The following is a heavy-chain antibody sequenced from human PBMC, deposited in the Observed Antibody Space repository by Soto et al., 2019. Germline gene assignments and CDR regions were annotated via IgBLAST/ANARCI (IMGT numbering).Heavy chain of an antibody. Sequence: SETLSLTCAVYGGSFSGYYWIWIRQPPGKGLEWIGEINHSGSTNYNPSLKSRVTISVDTSKNQFSLKLSSVTAADPAVYYGARGLFSQTNVLASFPHWSQSTLITVS. D-gene: IGHD3-9*01. V-gene: IGHV4-34*01. CDR3: ARGLFSQTNVLASFPH. CDR1: GGSFSGYY. J-gene: IGHJ1*01. CDR2: INHSGST.